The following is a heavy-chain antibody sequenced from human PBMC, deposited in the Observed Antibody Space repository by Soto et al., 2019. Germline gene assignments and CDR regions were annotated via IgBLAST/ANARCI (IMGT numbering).Heavy chain of an antibody. CDR2: IYYSGST. D-gene: IGHD6-19*01. J-gene: IGHJ6*02. V-gene: IGHV4-61*01. CDR3: ARGIEGWYQGRYYYGMDV. Sequence: QVQLQASGPGLVKPSATLSLTCTVSGGSVSSGSYYWSWIRQPPGKGLEWIGYIYYSGSTNYNPSLQSRVTISVDTSKNQFSLKLSSVTAADTAVYYCARGIEGWYQGRYYYGMDVWGQGTTVTVSS. CDR1: GGSVSSGSYY.